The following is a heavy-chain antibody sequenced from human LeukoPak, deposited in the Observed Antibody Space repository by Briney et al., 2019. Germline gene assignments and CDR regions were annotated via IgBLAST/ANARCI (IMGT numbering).Heavy chain of an antibody. D-gene: IGHD3-22*01. CDR3: ARSGVGLPDSSGYFDY. CDR1: GGTYSSYA. J-gene: IGHJ4*02. CDR2: IIPIFGTA. V-gene: IGHV1-69*05. Sequence: SVKVSCKASGGTYSSYAISWVRQAPGQGLEWMGGIIPIFGTANYAQKFQGRVTITTDESTSTAYMELSSLRSEDTAVYYCARSGVGLPDSSGYFDYWGQGTLVTVSS.